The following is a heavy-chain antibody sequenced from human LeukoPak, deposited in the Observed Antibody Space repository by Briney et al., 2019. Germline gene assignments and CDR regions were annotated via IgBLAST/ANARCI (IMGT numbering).Heavy chain of an antibody. CDR3: ASRRFLEWSFDY. CDR2: IYYSGST. D-gene: IGHD3-3*01. V-gene: IGHV4-39*07. CDR1: GGSISSSSYY. J-gene: IGHJ4*02. Sequence: RPSETLSLTCTVSGGSISSSSYYWGWIRQPPGKGLEWIGSIYYSGSTYYNPSLKGRVTISVDTSKNQFSLKLSSVTAADTAVYYCASRRFLEWSFDYWGQGTLVTVSS.